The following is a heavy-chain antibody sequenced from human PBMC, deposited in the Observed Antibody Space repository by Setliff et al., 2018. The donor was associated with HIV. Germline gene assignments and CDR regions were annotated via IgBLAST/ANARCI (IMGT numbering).Heavy chain of an antibody. J-gene: IGHJ4*02. CDR1: GFTFSDYY. Sequence: GGSLRLSCAASGFTFSDYYMGWIRQAPGKGLEWVSYISGRSSDPNYADSVKGRFTISRDNAKNSVYLQMNSLRAEDTAVYYCVRAAAGLDIWSQGIRVTVSS. CDR3: VRAAAGLDI. V-gene: IGHV3-11*05. CDR2: ISGRSSDP.